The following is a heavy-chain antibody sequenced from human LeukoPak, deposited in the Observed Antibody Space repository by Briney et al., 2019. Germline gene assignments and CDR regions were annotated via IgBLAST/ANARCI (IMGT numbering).Heavy chain of an antibody. J-gene: IGHJ5*02. CDR2: IYYSGST. CDR1: GFTVSSNY. D-gene: IGHD3-10*01. V-gene: IGHV4-39*07. Sequence: GSLRLSCAASGFTVSSNYMSWVRQPPGKGLEWIGSIYYSGSTYYNPSLQSRVTISVDTSRNQFSLKLSSVTAADTAVYYCARKWFGELLGWFDPWGQGTLVTVSS. CDR3: ARKWFGELLGWFDP.